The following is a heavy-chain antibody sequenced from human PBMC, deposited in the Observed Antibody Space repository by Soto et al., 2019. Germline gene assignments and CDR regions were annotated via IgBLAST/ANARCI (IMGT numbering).Heavy chain of an antibody. CDR2: IYHSGST. J-gene: IGHJ5*02. V-gene: IGHV4-30-2*01. Sequence: TSETLSLTCAVSGGSISSGGYSWSWIRQPPGKGLEWIGYIYHSGSTYYNPSLKSRVTISVDRSKNQFSLKLSSVTAADTAVYYCTTFGQERAIEDYFDPWGQGTLVTVSS. CDR1: GGSISSGGYS. CDR3: TTFGQERAIEDYFDP. D-gene: IGHD3-16*01.